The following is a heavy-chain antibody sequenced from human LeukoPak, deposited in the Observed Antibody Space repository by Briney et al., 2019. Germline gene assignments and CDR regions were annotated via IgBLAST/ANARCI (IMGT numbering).Heavy chain of an antibody. CDR1: GFTFSSYS. V-gene: IGHV3-48*04. D-gene: IGHD3-10*01. CDR2: ISSSSSTI. J-gene: IGHJ6*02. Sequence: GGSLRLSCAASGFTFSSYSMNWDRQAPGKGLEWVSYISSSSSTIYYADSVKGRFTISRDNAKNSLYLQMNSLRAEDTAVYYCARPYYYGSGSYRAPQNYYYYGMDVWGQGTTVTVSS. CDR3: ARPYYYGSGSYRAPQNYYYYGMDV.